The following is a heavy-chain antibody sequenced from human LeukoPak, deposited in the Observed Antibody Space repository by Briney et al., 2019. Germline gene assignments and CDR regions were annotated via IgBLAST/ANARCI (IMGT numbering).Heavy chain of an antibody. V-gene: IGHV4-34*01. D-gene: IGHD7-27*01. CDR3: ARQPNWANFDY. J-gene: IGHJ4*02. Sequence: SETLSLTCAVYGGSFSGYYWSWIRQPPGKGLEWIGEINHSGSTNYNPSLKSRVTISVDTSKNQFSLKLSSVTAADTAVYYCARQPNWANFDYWGQGTLVTVSS. CDR1: GGSFSGYY. CDR2: INHSGST.